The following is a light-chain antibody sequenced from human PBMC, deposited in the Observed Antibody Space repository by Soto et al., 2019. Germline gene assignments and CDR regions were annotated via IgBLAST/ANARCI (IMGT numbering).Light chain of an antibody. J-gene: IGKJ5*01. CDR2: DAS. V-gene: IGKV3D-20*02. CDR3: QQRSNWTIT. Sequence: EIVLTQSPGTLSLSLGERATLSCRASQSVTSSYLAWYQQKPGRAPRLLIYDASSRATGIPDRFSGSGSGTDFNLTISSLEPEDFAVYYCQQRSNWTITFGQGTRLEIK. CDR1: QSVTSSY.